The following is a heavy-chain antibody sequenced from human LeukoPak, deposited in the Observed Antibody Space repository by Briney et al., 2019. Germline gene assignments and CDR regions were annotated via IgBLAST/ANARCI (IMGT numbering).Heavy chain of an antibody. CDR1: GFTFSSYG. V-gene: IGHV3-33*01. J-gene: IGHJ5*02. CDR2: IWYDGSNK. Sequence: GGSLRLSCAASGFTFSSYGMHWVRQAPGKGLEWVAVIWYDGSNKYYADSVKGRFTISRDNSKNTLYRQMNSLRAEDTAVYYCARDPDCSSTSCYDHWFDPWGQGTLVTVSS. CDR3: ARDPDCSSTSCYDHWFDP. D-gene: IGHD2-2*01.